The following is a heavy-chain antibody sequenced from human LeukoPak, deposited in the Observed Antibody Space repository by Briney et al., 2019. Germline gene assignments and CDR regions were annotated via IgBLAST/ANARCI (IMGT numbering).Heavy chain of an antibody. Sequence: GESLRISCKGSGYSFTSYWISWVRKMPGKGLEWMGRIAPSDSYTNYSPSFQGHVTISADKSISTAYLQCRSLKASDTAMYYCATSIPLLGFGELGDGMDVCGKGTTVTVSS. D-gene: IGHD3-10*01. CDR3: ATSIPLLGFGELGDGMDV. CDR2: IAPSDSYT. CDR1: GYSFTSYW. J-gene: IGHJ6*04. V-gene: IGHV5-10-1*01.